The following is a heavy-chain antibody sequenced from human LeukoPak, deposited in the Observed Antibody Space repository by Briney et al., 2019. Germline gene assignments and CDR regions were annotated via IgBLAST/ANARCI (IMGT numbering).Heavy chain of an antibody. J-gene: IGHJ4*02. CDR3: ARDPPYSSVARRFDY. D-gene: IGHD6-19*01. CDR1: RYTFTSYY. V-gene: IGHV1-46*01. Sequence: GASVKVSCKASRYTFTSYYMHWVRHAPGQGLEWMGIINPSGGSTSYAQKFQGRVTMTRDTSTSTVYMELSSLRSEDTAVYYCARDPPYSSVARRFDYWGQGTLVTVSS. CDR2: INPSGGST.